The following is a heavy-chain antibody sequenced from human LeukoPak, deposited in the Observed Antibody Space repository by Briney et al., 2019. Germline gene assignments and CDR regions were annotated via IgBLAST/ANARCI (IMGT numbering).Heavy chain of an antibody. V-gene: IGHV3-21*01. J-gene: IGHJ3*02. CDR1: GFTFSSYS. D-gene: IGHD3-22*01. CDR3: ARDHYYDSSGYIPAGDVFDI. Sequence: GGSLRLSCAASGFTFSSYSMNWVRQAPGKGLEWVSSISSSSSYIYYADSVKGRFTISRDNAKNSLNLQMNSLRAEDTAVYYCARDHYYDSSGYIPAGDVFDIWGQGTKVTVSS. CDR2: ISSSSSYI.